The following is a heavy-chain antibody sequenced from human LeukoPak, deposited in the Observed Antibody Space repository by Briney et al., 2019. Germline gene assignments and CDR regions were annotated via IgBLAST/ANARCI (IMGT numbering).Heavy chain of an antibody. Sequence: GGSLRLSCSASGFTFSSLGMHWVRQAPGKGLEHVSTIGSDGDSTYYADSVKGRFTISRDNSKNTLYLQMNSLRAEDTAVYYCAKDYDFWSSGYFDYWGQGTLVTVSS. CDR3: AKDYDFWSSGYFDY. CDR1: GFTFSSLG. D-gene: IGHD3-3*01. CDR2: IGSDGDST. V-gene: IGHV3-64*04. J-gene: IGHJ4*02.